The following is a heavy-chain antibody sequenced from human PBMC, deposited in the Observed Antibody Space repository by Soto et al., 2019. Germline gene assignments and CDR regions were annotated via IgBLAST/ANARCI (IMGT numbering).Heavy chain of an antibody. CDR3: AKDIVVVRNVYYYGMDV. V-gene: IGHV3-23*01. CDR1: GFTFSSYA. CDR2: ISGSGGST. J-gene: IGHJ6*02. D-gene: IGHD2-15*01. Sequence: VQLLESGGGLVQPGGSLRLSCAASGFTFSSYAMSWVRQAPGKGLEWVSAISGSGGSTYYADSVKGRFTISRDNSKNTLYLQMNSLRAEDTAVYYCAKDIVVVRNVYYYGMDVWGQGTTVTVSS.